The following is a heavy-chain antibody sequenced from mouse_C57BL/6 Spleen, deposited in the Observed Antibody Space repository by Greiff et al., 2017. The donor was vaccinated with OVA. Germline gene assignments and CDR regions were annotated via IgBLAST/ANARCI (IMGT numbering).Heavy chain of an antibody. CDR1: GYTFTDYE. Sequence: VQLQQSGAELVRPGASVTLSCKASGYTFTDYEMHWVKQTPVHGLEWIGAIDPETGGTAYNQKFKGKAILTADKSSSTAYMELRSLTSEDSAVYYCTRPDSSGYFDYWGQGTTLTVSS. D-gene: IGHD3-2*02. V-gene: IGHV1-15*01. CDR3: TRPDSSGYFDY. J-gene: IGHJ2*01. CDR2: IDPETGGT.